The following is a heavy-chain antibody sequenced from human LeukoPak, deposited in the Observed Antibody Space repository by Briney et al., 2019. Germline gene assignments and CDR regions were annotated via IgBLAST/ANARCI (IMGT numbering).Heavy chain of an antibody. V-gene: IGHV3-53*05. CDR3: AKDRGGDSSGYPLGAFDI. J-gene: IGHJ3*02. CDR1: GFTVSSNY. D-gene: IGHD3-22*01. CDR2: IYSGGST. Sequence: PGGALRLSCAASGFTVSSNYMTWVRQVPGKGLEWVSIIYSGGSTYYADSVKGRFTISRDNSKNTLYLQMNSLRAEDTAVYYCAKDRGGDSSGYPLGAFDIWGQGTMVTVSS.